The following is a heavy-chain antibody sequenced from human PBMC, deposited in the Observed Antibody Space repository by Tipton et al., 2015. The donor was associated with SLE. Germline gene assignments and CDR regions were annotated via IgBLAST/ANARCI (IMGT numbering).Heavy chain of an antibody. CDR2: INHSGST. D-gene: IGHD2-2*01. J-gene: IGHJ4*02. Sequence: TLSLTCAVYGGSFSGYYWSWIRQPPGKGLEWIGEINHSGSTNYNPSLKSRVTISVDTSKNQFSLKLSSVTAADTAVYYCAREGYDTSSIDYWGQGTTVTVSS. CDR3: AREGYDTSSIDY. CDR1: GGSFSGYY. V-gene: IGHV4-34*01.